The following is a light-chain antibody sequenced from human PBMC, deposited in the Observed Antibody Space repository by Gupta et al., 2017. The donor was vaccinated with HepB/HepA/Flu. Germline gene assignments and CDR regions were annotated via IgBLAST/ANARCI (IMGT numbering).Light chain of an antibody. CDR2: DVS. V-gene: IGLV2-14*03. CDR3: NSYTSTSTCV. CDR1: SSDVGDYNH. Sequence: QSAPTQPASVSGSPGQSITIPCTGTSSDVGDYNHISWYQQHPGIAPKLMIYDVSNRPSGVSNRFSGSKSGNTASLTISGLQADDEADYYCNSYTSTSTCVFGTGTKVTVL. J-gene: IGLJ1*01.